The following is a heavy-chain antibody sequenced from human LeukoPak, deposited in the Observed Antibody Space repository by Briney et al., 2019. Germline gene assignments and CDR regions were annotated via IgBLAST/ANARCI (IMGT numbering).Heavy chain of an antibody. V-gene: IGHV3-53*01. CDR3: ARRAGAYSHPYDY. Sequence: GGSLRLSCTVSGFTVSSNSMSCVRQAPAKGLEWVSFIYSDNTHYSDSVKGRFTISRDNSKNTLYLQMNSLRAEDTAVYYCARRAGAYSHPYDYWGQGTLVTVSS. CDR2: IYSDNT. D-gene: IGHD4/OR15-4a*01. CDR1: GFTVSSNS. J-gene: IGHJ4*02.